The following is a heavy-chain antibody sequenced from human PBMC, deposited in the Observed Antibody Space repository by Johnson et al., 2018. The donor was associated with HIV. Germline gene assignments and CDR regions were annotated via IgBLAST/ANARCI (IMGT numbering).Heavy chain of an antibody. V-gene: IGHV3-30*03. CDR2: ISYDGSNK. D-gene: IGHD4-17*01. CDR3: ARRAGGDFPYGLFQH. Sequence: QVQLVESGGGVVQPGRSLRLSCAASAFTFSNYWMNWVRQAPGKRLEWVAVISYDGSNKYYEDSVKGRLTNSRDTTKTSLHQQMKSLRAEDTAVYYCARRAGGDFPYGLFQHWGRGTLVTVSS. J-gene: IGHJ1*01. CDR1: AFTFSNYW.